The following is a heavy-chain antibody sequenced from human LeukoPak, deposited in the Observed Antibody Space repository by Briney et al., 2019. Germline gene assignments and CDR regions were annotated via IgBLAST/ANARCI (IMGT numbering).Heavy chain of an antibody. Sequence: GGSLRLSCAASGFIFSDYYMSWVRQAPGKGLEWVSVIYSGGSTYYADSVKGRFTISRHNSKNTLYLQMNSLRAEDTAVYYCARGFPYSSSWDSGSMDVWGQGTTVTVSS. V-gene: IGHV3-53*04. D-gene: IGHD6-13*01. CDR3: ARGFPYSSSWDSGSMDV. CDR1: GFIFSDYY. J-gene: IGHJ6*02. CDR2: IYSGGST.